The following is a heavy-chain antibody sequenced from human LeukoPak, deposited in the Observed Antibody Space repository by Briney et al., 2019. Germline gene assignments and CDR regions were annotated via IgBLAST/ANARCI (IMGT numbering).Heavy chain of an antibody. Sequence: PGGSLRLSCAASGFTFTNYYMSWIRQAPGKGLEWVSYITSSGTTIYYADSVKGRFTISRDNAKNSLYLQMNSLRAEDTAVYYCARDGHYDILTGYFQDWGQGTLVTVSS. CDR3: ARDGHYDILTGYFQD. CDR1: GFTFTNYY. CDR2: ITSSGTTI. J-gene: IGHJ1*01. V-gene: IGHV3-11*01. D-gene: IGHD3-9*01.